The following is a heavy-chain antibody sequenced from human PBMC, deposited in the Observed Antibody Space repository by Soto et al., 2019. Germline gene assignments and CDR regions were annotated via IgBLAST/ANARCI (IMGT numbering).Heavy chain of an antibody. Sequence: SETLSLTCTVPGGSISSGSYYWGWIRQPPGKGLEWIGSIYYSGSTYYNPSLKSRVTISVDTSKNQFSLKLSSVTAADTAVYYCARPRGATTDFDCWGQGTLVTVSS. V-gene: IGHV4-39*01. D-gene: IGHD1-26*01. CDR1: GGSISSGSYY. CDR2: IYYSGST. CDR3: ARPRGATTDFDC. J-gene: IGHJ4*02.